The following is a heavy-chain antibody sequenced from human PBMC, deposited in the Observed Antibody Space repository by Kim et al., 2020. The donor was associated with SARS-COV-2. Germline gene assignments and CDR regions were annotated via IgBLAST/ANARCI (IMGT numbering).Heavy chain of an antibody. V-gene: IGHV3-23*01. CDR2: ISGSGGST. CDR1: GFTFSSYA. Sequence: GGSLRLSCAASGFTFSSYAMSWVRQAPGKGLEWVSAISGSGGSTYYADSVKGRFTISRDNSKNTLYLQMNSLRAEDTAVYYCAKPLKYYGSGRPWYGMDVWGQGTTVTVSS. CDR3: AKPLKYYGSGRPWYGMDV. J-gene: IGHJ6*02. D-gene: IGHD3-10*01.